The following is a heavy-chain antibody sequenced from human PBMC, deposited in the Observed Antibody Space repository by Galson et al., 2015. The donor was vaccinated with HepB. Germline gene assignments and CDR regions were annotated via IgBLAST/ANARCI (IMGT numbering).Heavy chain of an antibody. Sequence: SLRLSCAASGFTFSNYAMSWVRQAPGKGLEWVSAISGSGGSTHYADSVKGRFTISRDNSKNTLYLQMNSLSAEDTAVYYCAKYYYDSSGYYPYYFDYWGQGTLVTVSS. CDR1: GFTFSNYA. J-gene: IGHJ4*02. D-gene: IGHD3-22*01. V-gene: IGHV3-23*01. CDR2: ISGSGGST. CDR3: AKYYYDSSGYYPYYFDY.